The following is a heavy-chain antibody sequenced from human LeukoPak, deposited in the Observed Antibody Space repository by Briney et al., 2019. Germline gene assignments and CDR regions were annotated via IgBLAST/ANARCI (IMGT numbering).Heavy chain of an antibody. D-gene: IGHD2-2*01. CDR3: ARGFYCSSTSCYSLDY. CDR1: GFTFSSFS. V-gene: IGHV3-21*01. J-gene: IGHJ4*02. CDR2: ISSSSSYI. Sequence: PGGSLRLSCAASGFTFSSFSMNWVRQAPGKGLEWVSSISSSSSYIYYADSVKGRFTISRDNAKNSLYLQMNSLRAEDTAVYYCARGFYCSSTSCYSLDYWGQGTLVTVSS.